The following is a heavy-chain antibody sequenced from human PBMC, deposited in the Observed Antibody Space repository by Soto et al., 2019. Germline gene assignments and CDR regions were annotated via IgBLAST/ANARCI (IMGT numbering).Heavy chain of an antibody. D-gene: IGHD3-3*01. CDR1: GFTFSSHG. J-gene: IGHJ6*03. V-gene: IGHV3-33*01. CDR3: ARGSGYYTPYYYYYMDV. Sequence: GGSLRLSCSASGFTFSSHGMHWVRQAPGKGLEWVALVWYDGSDKYYADSVKGRISISRDNSKNTLYLQMNSLRAEDTAVYYCARGSGYYTPYYYYYMDVWGKGTTVTVSS. CDR2: VWYDGSDK.